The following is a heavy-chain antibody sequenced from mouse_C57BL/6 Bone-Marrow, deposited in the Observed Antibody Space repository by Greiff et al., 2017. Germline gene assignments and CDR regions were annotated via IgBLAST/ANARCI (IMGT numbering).Heavy chain of an antibody. V-gene: IGHV1-82*01. CDR1: GYAFSSSW. CDR2: IYPGDGDT. D-gene: IGHD6-1*01. J-gene: IGHJ2*01. Sequence: QVQLKESGPELVKPGASVKISCKASGYAFSSSWMNWVKQRPGKGLEWIGRIYPGDGDTNYNGKFKGKATLTADKSSSTAYMQLSSLTSEDSAVYFCARGSAVVDYFDDWGPGTTLTVSS. CDR3: ARGSAVVDYFDD.